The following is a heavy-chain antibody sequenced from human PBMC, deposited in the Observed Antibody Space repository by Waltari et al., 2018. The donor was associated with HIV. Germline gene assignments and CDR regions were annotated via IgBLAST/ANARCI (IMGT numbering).Heavy chain of an antibody. CDR3: SRGRGYSYGYSDL. J-gene: IGHJ4*02. V-gene: IGHV1-8*01. Sequence: QVQLVQSGAEVRKPGASVKVSCKASGYTFTNYDLNWVRQAPGQGLEWMGWINPNSGNTGYAQKFQGRVTMTRDTSRSTAYMELTSLTSEDTAVYHCSRGRGYSYGYSDLWGQGTLVTVSS. D-gene: IGHD5-18*01. CDR1: GYTFTNYD. CDR2: INPNSGNT.